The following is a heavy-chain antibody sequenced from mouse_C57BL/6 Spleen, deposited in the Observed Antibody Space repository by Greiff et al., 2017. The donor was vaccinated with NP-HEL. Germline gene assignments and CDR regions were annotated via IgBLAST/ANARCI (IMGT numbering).Heavy chain of an antibody. V-gene: IGHV14-4*01. CDR1: GFNIKDDY. D-gene: IGHD1-1*01. J-gene: IGHJ3*01. Sequence: EVQLQESGAELVRPGASVKLSCTASGFNIKDDYMHWVKQRPEQGLEWIGWIDPENGDTEYASKFQGKATITADTSSNTAYLQLSSLTSEDTAVYYCTRHYYGSSYGFAYWGQGTLVTVSA. CDR2: IDPENGDT. CDR3: TRHYYGSSYGFAY.